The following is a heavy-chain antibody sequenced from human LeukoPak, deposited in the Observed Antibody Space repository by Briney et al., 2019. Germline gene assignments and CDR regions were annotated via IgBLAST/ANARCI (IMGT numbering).Heavy chain of an antibody. J-gene: IGHJ4*02. CDR2: ISSGSTHI. Sequence: PGGSLRLSCAASGFTFSSYGMSWVRQAPGKGLEWVSSISSGSTHIYYADSVKGRFTISRDNAKNSLYLQMNSLRAEDTAVYYCARQAAPDYWGQGTLVTVSS. CDR1: GFTFSSYG. V-gene: IGHV3-21*01. CDR3: ARQAAPDY. D-gene: IGHD6-13*01.